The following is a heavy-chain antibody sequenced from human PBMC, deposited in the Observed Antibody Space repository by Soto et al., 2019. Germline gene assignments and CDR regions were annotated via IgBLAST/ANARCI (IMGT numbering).Heavy chain of an antibody. CDR3: ARDSVQLWLEVGTYGMDV. CDR1: GFTFSSYG. J-gene: IGHJ6*02. Sequence: PGGSLRLSCAASGFTFSSYGMHWVRQAPGKGLEWVAVIWYDGSNKYYADSVKGRFTISRDNSKNTLYLQMNSLRAEDTAVYYCARDSVQLWLEVGTYGMDVWGQGTTVTVSS. CDR2: IWYDGSNK. V-gene: IGHV3-33*01. D-gene: IGHD5-18*01.